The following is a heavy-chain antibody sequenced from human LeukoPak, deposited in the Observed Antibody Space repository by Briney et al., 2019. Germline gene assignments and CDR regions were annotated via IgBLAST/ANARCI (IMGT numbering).Heavy chain of an antibody. CDR3: ARDLYDFWSGYSVSDY. CDR2: IKQDGSEK. Sequence: GGSLRLSCAASGFTFSSYWMSLVRQAPGKGLEWMANIKQDGSEKYYVDSVKGRFTISRDNAKNSLYLQMNSLRAEDTAVYYCARDLYDFWSGYSVSDYWGQGTLVTVSS. J-gene: IGHJ4*02. CDR1: GFTFSSYW. V-gene: IGHV3-7*01. D-gene: IGHD3-3*01.